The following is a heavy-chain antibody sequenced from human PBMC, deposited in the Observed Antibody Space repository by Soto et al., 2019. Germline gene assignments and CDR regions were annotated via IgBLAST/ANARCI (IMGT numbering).Heavy chain of an antibody. CDR3: ARQSNGVVHVCYYYYCMDV. D-gene: IGHD2-8*01. J-gene: IGHJ6*03. V-gene: IGHV4-39*01. Sequence: QLQLQESGPGLVKPSETLSLTCTVSGGSISSSSYYWGWIRQPPGKGLEWIGSIYYSGSTYYNPSRRNRVTISVDTSKNQFSLKLSSVTAADTAVYYCARQSNGVVHVCYYYYCMDVWGKGTTVTVSS. CDR1: GGSISSSSYY. CDR2: IYYSGST.